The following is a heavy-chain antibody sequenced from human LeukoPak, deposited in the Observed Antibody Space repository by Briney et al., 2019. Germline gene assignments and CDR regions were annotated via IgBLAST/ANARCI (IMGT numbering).Heavy chain of an antibody. J-gene: IGHJ4*02. V-gene: IGHV4-31*03. CDR1: GGSISDGGYY. CDR3: ARGGDRRGFDY. Sequence: PSETLSLTCTVSGGSISDGGYYWSWIRQHPGKGLEWIGYIYDSGTTYYSPALQSRVTISVGKSDNKFSLKLRSLTAADTAVYYCARGGDRRGFDYWGQGTLVIVSS. CDR2: IYDSGTT. D-gene: IGHD1-14*01.